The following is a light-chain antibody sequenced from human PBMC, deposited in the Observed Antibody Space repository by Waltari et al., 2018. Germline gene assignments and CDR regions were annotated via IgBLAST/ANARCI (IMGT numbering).Light chain of an antibody. Sequence: EIVMTQSPVTLSVSPGERATLSCRASQSVGSNLAWYQQKPGQAHSLLIYGASTRANGIPGRFSGSGSGTEFTLTLSSLQSEDFAVYYCQQYNKWPRTFGQGTKVEIK. V-gene: IGKV3-15*01. CDR3: QQYNKWPRT. CDR2: GAS. CDR1: QSVGSN. J-gene: IGKJ1*01.